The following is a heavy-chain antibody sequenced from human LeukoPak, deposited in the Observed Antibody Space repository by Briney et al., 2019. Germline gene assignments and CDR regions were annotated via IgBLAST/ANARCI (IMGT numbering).Heavy chain of an antibody. J-gene: IGHJ4*02. V-gene: IGHV1-2*02. CDR2: INPNSGGT. D-gene: IGHD3-9*01. Sequence: ASVKASCKASGYTFTCYYMHWVRQAPGQGLEWMGWINPNSGGTNYAQKFQGRVTMTRDTSISTAYMELSRLRSDDTAVYYCARGPVLRYFDWLFFDYWGQGTLVTVSS. CDR3: ARGPVLRYFDWLFFDY. CDR1: GYTFTCYY.